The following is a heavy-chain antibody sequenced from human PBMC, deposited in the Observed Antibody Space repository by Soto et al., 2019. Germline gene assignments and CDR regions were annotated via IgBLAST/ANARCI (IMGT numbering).Heavy chain of an antibody. CDR1: GYTFTRYY. J-gene: IGHJ4*02. V-gene: IGHV1-46*01. CDR2: MNASNGSA. CDR3: AREANYYDSSGSFDY. Sequence: GASVKVSCKASGYTFTRYYMHWVRQAPGQGLEWMGIMNASNGSARYAQKFQGRVTMTRDTSASTAYMELSSLRTEDTAVYYCAREANYYDSSGSFDYWGQGTLVTVSS. D-gene: IGHD3-22*01.